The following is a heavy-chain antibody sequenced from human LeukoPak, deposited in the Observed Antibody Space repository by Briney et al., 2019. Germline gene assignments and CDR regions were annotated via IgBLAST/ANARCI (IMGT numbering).Heavy chain of an antibody. Sequence: TGGSLRLSCAASGFTFSSYSMNWVRQAPGKGLEWVSCISSSSNDIYYADSVKSRFTICRDNSKNTLYLQMNSLRAEDTAVYYCAKAMVRGVIWDYYYYMDVWGKGTTVTISS. J-gene: IGHJ6*03. CDR3: AKAMVRGVIWDYYYYMDV. CDR1: GFTFSSYS. D-gene: IGHD3-10*01. CDR2: ISSSSNDI. V-gene: IGHV3-21*01.